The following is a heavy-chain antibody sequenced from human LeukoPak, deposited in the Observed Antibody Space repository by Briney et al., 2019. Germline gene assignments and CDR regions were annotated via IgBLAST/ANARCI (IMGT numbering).Heavy chain of an antibody. Sequence: GGSLRLSCAVSGLTFSSSWMDRVRQAPGKGLEWVASINPDGNKKYSADSVKGRFTISRDNAENSLYLQMNSLRVEDTAFYYCARDLAYSRLDYWGQGMLVTVSS. J-gene: IGHJ4*02. V-gene: IGHV3-7*01. CDR3: ARDLAYSRLDY. CDR1: GLTFSSSW. CDR2: INPDGNKK. D-gene: IGHD5-18*01.